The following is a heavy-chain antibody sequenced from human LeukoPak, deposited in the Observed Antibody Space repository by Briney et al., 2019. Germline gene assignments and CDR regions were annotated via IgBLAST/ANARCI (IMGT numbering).Heavy chain of an antibody. D-gene: IGHD6-6*01. CDR2: ISSSGSTI. V-gene: IGHV3-11*01. Sequence: PGGSLRLSCAASGFTFSDYYMSWIRQAPGKGLEWVSYISSSGSTIYYADSVKGRFTISRDNAKNSLYLQMNSLKTEDTAVYYCTKYSSSSGDDYWGQGTLVTVSS. CDR3: TKYSSSSGDDY. J-gene: IGHJ4*02. CDR1: GFTFSDYY.